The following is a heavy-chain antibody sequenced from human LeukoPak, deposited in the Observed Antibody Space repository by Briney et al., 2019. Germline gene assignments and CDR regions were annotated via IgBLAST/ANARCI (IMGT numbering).Heavy chain of an antibody. Sequence: SETLSLTCTVSGGSISSYYWSWIRQPPGKGLEWIGYIFYSGSTNYNPSLKSRVTISVDTSKNQFSLKLSSVTAADTAVYYCTRVFSYPLRAPFDPWGQGTLVTVSS. CDR1: GGSISSYY. CDR2: IFYSGST. D-gene: IGHD3-3*01. V-gene: IGHV4-59*01. J-gene: IGHJ5*02. CDR3: TRVFSYPLRAPFDP.